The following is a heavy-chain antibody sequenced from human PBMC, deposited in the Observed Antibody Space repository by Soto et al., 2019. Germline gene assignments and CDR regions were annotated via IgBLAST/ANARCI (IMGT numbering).Heavy chain of an antibody. CDR1: GFTFSSYA. D-gene: IGHD4-17*01. V-gene: IGHV3-23*01. J-gene: IGHJ6*02. CDR3: AKTTTVTYYYYYGMDV. Sequence: PGGSLRLSCAASGFTFSSYAMSWVRQAPGKGLEWVSAISGSGGSTYYADSVKGRFTISRDNSKNTLYLQMNSLRAEDTAVYYCAKTTTVTYYYYYGMDVWGQGTTVTVSS. CDR2: ISGSGGST.